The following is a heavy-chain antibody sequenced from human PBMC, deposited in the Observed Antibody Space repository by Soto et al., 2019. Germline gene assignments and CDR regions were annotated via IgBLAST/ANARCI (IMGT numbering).Heavy chain of an antibody. D-gene: IGHD2-15*01. J-gene: IGHJ4*02. CDR1: GFTFSSYS. V-gene: IGHV3-21*01. Sequence: PGGSLRLSCAASGFTFSSYSMNWVRQAPGKGLEWVSSISSSSSYIYYADSVKGRFTISRDNSKNTLYLQMNSLRAEDTAVYYCARDRDCSGGSCLDYWGQGTLVTVSS. CDR2: ISSSSSYI. CDR3: ARDRDCSGGSCLDY.